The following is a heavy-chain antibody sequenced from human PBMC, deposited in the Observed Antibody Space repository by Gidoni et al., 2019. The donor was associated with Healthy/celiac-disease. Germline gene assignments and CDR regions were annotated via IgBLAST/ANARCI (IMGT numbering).Heavy chain of an antibody. D-gene: IGHD6-19*01. Sequence: QVQLQESGPGLVKPSQNLSLTCTVSGGSISSGSYYWRWIRQPAGKGLEWIGRIYTSGSTNYNPPLKSRVTISVDTSKNQFSLKLSSVTAADTAVYYCARGGYSSGWYSSDAFDIWGQGTMVTVSS. V-gene: IGHV4-61*02. CDR2: IYTSGST. CDR3: ARGGYSSGWYSSDAFDI. CDR1: GGSISSGSYY. J-gene: IGHJ3*02.